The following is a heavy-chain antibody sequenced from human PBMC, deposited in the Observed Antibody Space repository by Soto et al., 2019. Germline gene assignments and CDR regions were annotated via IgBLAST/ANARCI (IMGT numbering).Heavy chain of an antibody. CDR2: ISARGGSS. Sequence: EVQLLESGGGLVQPGGSLRLSCVASGFSFSSYAMVWVRQAPGKGLEWVSVISARGGSSYFADTVKGRFTISRDNSKNLLSLEMKSLRAEDTAIYFCAKGSIEYSASVDNWGQGTLVLVSS. CDR1: GFSFSSYA. V-gene: IGHV3-23*01. D-gene: IGHD5-12*01. J-gene: IGHJ4*02. CDR3: AKGSIEYSASVDN.